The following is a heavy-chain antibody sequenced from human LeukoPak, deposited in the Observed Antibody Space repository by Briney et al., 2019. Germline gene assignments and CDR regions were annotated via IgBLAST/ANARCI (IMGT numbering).Heavy chain of an antibody. V-gene: IGHV3-7*01. CDR1: GFTFSSYW. D-gene: IGHD3-10*01. Sequence: PGGSLRLSCAVSGFTFSSYWMNWVRQAPGKGLEWVANIKQDGSEKNYVDSVKGRFTISRDNAKSSLFLQMNDLRAEDTAVYYCAKGGRGNDEVYWGQGTLVTVSS. J-gene: IGHJ4*02. CDR3: AKGGRGNDEVY. CDR2: IKQDGSEK.